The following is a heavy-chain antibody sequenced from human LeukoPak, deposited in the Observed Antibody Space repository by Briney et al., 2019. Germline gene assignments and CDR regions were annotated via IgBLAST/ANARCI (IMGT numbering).Heavy chain of an antibody. D-gene: IGHD3-10*01. Sequence: PGGSLRLSCAASGFTFSSYSMNWVRQAPGKGLEWVSAISSSSSYYADSVKGRFTISRDNAKNSLYLQMNSLRAEDTAVYYCARDGGITLVRGVIMGDYYYYYMDVWGRGTTVTVSS. V-gene: IGHV3-21*01. J-gene: IGHJ6*03. CDR3: ARDGGITLVRGVIMGDYYYYYMDV. CDR1: GFTFSSYS. CDR2: ISSSSS.